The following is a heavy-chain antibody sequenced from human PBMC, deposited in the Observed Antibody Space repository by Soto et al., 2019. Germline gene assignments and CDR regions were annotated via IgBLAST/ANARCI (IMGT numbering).Heavy chain of an antibody. D-gene: IGHD6-13*01. V-gene: IGHV4-39*01. J-gene: IGHJ5*02. CDR2: IFYAGNT. Sequence: QLQLQESGPGLVKPSETLSLTCNVSGGSISSSRSYWAWFRQPPGKELEWIANIFYAGNTYYNPSLKRRVTVSVDTSKHQFSLKLDSVTAADTAVYYCARQAAAPGIDLWFDPWGQGTLVTVSS. CDR3: ARQAAAPGIDLWFDP. CDR1: GGSISSSRSY.